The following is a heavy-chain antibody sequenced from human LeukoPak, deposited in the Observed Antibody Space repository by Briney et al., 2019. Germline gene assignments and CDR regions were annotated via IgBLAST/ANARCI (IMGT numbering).Heavy chain of an antibody. CDR2: IWYDGSNK. J-gene: IGHJ4*02. CDR1: GFTFSSYG. D-gene: IGHD3-3*01. Sequence: GGSLRLSCAASGFTFSSYGMHWVRQAPGKGLEWVAVIWYDGSNKYYADSVKGRFTISRDNSKNTLYLQMNSLRAEDTAVYYCAKVPYDFWSGFQTYFDYWGQGTLVTVSS. CDR3: AKVPYDFWSGFQTYFDY. V-gene: IGHV3-33*06.